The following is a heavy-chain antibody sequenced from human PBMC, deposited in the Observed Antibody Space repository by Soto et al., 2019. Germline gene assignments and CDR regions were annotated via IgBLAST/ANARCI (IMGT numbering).Heavy chain of an antibody. Sequence: SETLSLTCTVSGGSVSSGSYYWSWIRQPPGKGLEWIGYIYYSGSTYYNPSLKSRVTISVDRSKNQFSLKLSSVTAADTAVYYCASNSYGYIFYDHWGQGTLVTVSS. CDR3: ASNSYGYIFYDH. V-gene: IGHV4-61*01. CDR1: GGSVSSGSYY. CDR2: IYYSGST. D-gene: IGHD5-18*01. J-gene: IGHJ4*02.